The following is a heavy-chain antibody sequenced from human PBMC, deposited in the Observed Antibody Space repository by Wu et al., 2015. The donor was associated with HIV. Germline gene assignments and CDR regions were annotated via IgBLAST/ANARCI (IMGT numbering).Heavy chain of an antibody. D-gene: IGHD3-9*01. CDR3: ARPRYTGVYHYYMNI. V-gene: IGHV1-2*02. J-gene: IGHJ6*03. Sequence: QVQLVQSGAEVKRPGASVKVSCKASGYIFSDYYIHWVRQAPGQGLEWMGWLNPKTGGTNYAQKFQDRVTMTKDTSISTSYMELNRLTSDDTATYYCARPRYTGVYHYYMNIWGKGTTVTVSS. CDR2: LNPKTGGT. CDR1: GYIFSDYY.